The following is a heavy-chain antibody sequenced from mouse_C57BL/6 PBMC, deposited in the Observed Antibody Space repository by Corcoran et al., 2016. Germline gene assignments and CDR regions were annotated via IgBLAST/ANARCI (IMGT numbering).Heavy chain of an antibody. Sequence: EVQLQQSGAELVKPGASVKLSCTASGFNIKDYYMHWVKQRTEQGLEWIGVINPNYGTTSYNQKFKGKATLTVDQSSSTAYMQLNSLTSEDSAVYYCAYYGSPYYFDYWGQGTTLTVSS. J-gene: IGHJ2*01. CDR2: INPNYGTT. V-gene: IGHV1-39*01. CDR1: GFNIKDYY. D-gene: IGHD1-1*01. CDR3: AYYGSPYYFDY.